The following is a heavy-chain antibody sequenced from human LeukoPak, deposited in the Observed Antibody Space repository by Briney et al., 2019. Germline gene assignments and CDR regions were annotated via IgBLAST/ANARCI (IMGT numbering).Heavy chain of an antibody. D-gene: IGHD6-19*01. CDR1: GFTFSTSW. V-gene: IGHV3-30*18. CDR2: ISYDGSNK. J-gene: IGHJ4*02. Sequence: GGSLRLSCAASGFTFSTSWMHWVRQAPGKGLEWVAVISYDGSNKYYADSVKGRFTISRDNSKNTLYLQMNSLRAEDTALYYCAKGHSSGWYPFDYWGQGTLVSVSS. CDR3: AKGHSSGWYPFDY.